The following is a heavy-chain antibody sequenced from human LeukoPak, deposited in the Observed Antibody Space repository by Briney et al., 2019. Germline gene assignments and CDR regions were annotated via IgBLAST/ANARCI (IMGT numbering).Heavy chain of an antibody. J-gene: IGHJ4*02. D-gene: IGHD3-22*01. CDR1: GYTFTSCG. CDR3: ARVTPRGDYYDSSGYPNPLDY. V-gene: IGHV1-18*01. Sequence: ASVKVSCTASGYTFTSCGISWVRQAPGQGLEWMGWISAYNGNTNYAQKLQGRVTMTTDTSTSTAYMELRSLRSDDTAVYYCARVTPRGDYYDSSGYPNPLDYWGQGTLVTVSS. CDR2: ISAYNGNT.